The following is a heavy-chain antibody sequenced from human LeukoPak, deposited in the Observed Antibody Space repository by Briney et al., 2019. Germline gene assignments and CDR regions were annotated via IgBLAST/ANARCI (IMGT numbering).Heavy chain of an antibody. D-gene: IGHD5-12*01. CDR2: IYYSGST. J-gene: IGHJ4*02. CDR1: GGSISSSSYY. V-gene: IGHV4-39*01. CDR3: GASGYDPSPFDY. Sequence: SETLSLTCTVSGGSISSSSYYWGWIRQPPGKGLEWIGSIYYSGSTYYNPSLKSRVTISVDTSKNQFSLKLSSVTAADTAVYYCGASGYDPSPFDYWGQGTLVTVSS.